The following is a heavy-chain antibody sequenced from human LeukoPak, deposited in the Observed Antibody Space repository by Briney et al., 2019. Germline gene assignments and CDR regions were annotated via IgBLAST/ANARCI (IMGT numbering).Heavy chain of an antibody. Sequence: SETLSLTCAVYGGSFSGYYWSWIRQPPGKGLEWIGEINHSGSTNYNPSLKSRVTISVDTSKNQFSLKLSSVTAADTAVYYCARVGLYCSNDVCQKGFDYWGQGTLVTVSS. D-gene: IGHD2-8*01. CDR3: ARVGLYCSNDVCQKGFDY. J-gene: IGHJ4*02. V-gene: IGHV4-34*01. CDR1: GGSFSGYY. CDR2: INHSGST.